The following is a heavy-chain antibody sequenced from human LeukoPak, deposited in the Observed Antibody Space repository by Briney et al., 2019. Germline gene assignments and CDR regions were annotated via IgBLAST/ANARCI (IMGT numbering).Heavy chain of an antibody. CDR2: IYHSGST. J-gene: IGHJ4*02. V-gene: IGHV4-38-2*02. Sequence: SETLSLTSTVSSYSVSSDYYWAWIRQPPGKGLEWIGSIYHSGSTYCNPSLKSRVTISVDTSKNQFSLKLSSVTAADTAVYYCARVGSGYYLYFDCWGQGTLVTVSS. D-gene: IGHD3-3*01. CDR3: ARVGSGYYLYFDC. CDR1: SYSVSSDYY.